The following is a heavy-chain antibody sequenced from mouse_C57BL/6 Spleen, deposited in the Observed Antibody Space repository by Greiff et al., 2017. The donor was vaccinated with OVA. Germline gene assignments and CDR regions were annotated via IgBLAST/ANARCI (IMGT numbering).Heavy chain of an antibody. CDR3: ARVTTALYYYAMDY. J-gene: IGHJ4*01. V-gene: IGHV1-82*01. CDR2: IYPGDGDT. CDR1: GYAFSSSW. D-gene: IGHD1-2*01. Sequence: VQLVESGPELVKPGASVKISCKASGYAFSSSWMNWVKQRPGKGLEWIGRIYPGDGDTNYNGKFKGKATLTADKSSSTAYMQLSSLTSEDSAVYFCARVTTALYYYAMDYWGQGTSVTVSS.